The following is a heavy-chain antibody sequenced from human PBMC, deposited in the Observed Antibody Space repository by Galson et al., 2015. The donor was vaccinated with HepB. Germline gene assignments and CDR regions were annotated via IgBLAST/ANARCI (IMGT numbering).Heavy chain of an antibody. CDR3: ARDWSGYWYFDL. J-gene: IGHJ2*01. Sequence: SLRLSCAASGFTFSSYAMHWVRQAPGKGLEWVSVIYSGGSTYYADSVEGRFTISRDNSKNTLYLQMNSLRAEDTAVYYCARDWSGYWYFDLWGRGTLVTVSS. CDR1: GFTFSSYA. CDR2: IYSGGST. V-gene: IGHV3-66*01.